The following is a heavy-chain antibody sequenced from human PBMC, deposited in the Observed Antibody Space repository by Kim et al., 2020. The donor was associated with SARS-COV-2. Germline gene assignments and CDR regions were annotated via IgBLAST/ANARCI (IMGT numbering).Heavy chain of an antibody. CDR3: ATYSSSWYSDY. Sequence: GGSLRLSCAASGFSFRSYDMSWVRQAPGKGLEWVSTISGSGGSTYYADSVKGRFTISRDNSKNTLYLQMNSLRGEDTALYFCATYSSSWYSDYWGQGTLVTVSS. D-gene: IGHD6-13*01. CDR1: GFSFRSYD. J-gene: IGHJ4*02. V-gene: IGHV3-23*01. CDR2: ISGSGGST.